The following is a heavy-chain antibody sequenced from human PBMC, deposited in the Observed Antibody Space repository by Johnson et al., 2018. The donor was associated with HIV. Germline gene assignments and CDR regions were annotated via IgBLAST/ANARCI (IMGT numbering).Heavy chain of an antibody. D-gene: IGHD3-16*01. CDR1: GFTFSTYG. CDR2: IRYDGSNK. Sequence: QVQLVESGGGVVQPGGSLRLSCAASGFTFSTYGMHWVRQAPGKGLEWVAFIRYDGSNKYYADSVKGRFTISRDNSKNTLYLHMNSLRAEDTAVYYCARDGNGTWGDAFDIWGQGTMVTVSS. V-gene: IGHV3-30*02. J-gene: IGHJ3*02. CDR3: ARDGNGTWGDAFDI.